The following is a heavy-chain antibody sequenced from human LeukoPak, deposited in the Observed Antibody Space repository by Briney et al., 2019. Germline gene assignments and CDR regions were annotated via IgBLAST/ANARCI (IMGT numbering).Heavy chain of an antibody. J-gene: IGHJ4*02. CDR1: GFTFSSHG. Sequence: GRSLRLSCAASGFTFSSHGMHWVRRAPGKGLEWVAVISYDGNNRYYADSVKGRFTISRDNSKNTLYLQMNSLRAEDTAVYFCAKDHYYYDSSGYYYCDYWGQGTLVTVSS. D-gene: IGHD3-22*01. CDR2: ISYDGNNR. V-gene: IGHV3-30*18. CDR3: AKDHYYYDSSGYYYCDY.